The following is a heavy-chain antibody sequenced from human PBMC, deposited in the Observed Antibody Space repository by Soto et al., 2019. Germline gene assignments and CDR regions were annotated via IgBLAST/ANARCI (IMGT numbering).Heavy chain of an antibody. CDR1: GFTFSRYN. J-gene: IGHJ5*01. D-gene: IGHD3-10*01. V-gene: IGHV3-21*04. CDR3: VREGLTGDTSGWFVY. CDR2: ISASGADT. Sequence: RRLSCVVSGFTFSRYNMNWVRQAPGKGPECVSSISASGADTTYAESVKGRFTVSRVNAKNSLFLQMNSLRVEDTALYYCVREGLTGDTSGWFVYWGQGTPVTVSS.